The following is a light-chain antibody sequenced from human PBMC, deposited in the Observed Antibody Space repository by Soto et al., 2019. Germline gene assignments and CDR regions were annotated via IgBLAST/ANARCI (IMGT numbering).Light chain of an antibody. Sequence: DIVMTQSPDSLAVSLGEGATINCKSSQSVLYSSNNKNYLAWYQQKPGQPPKLLIYWASTRESGVPDRFSGSGSGTDFTLTISSLQAEDVAVYYCQQYYTSSVTFGGGTKVEIK. CDR3: QQYYTSSVT. CDR2: WAS. CDR1: QSVLYSSNNKNY. V-gene: IGKV4-1*01. J-gene: IGKJ4*01.